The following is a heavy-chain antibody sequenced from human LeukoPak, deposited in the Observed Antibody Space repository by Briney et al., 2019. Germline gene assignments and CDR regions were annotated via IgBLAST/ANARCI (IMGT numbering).Heavy chain of an antibody. CDR2: ISYDGSNK. CDR3: ATDDYYGSGSYSFDY. CDR1: GFTFSSYG. Sequence: GRSLRLSCAASGFTFSSYGMHWVRQAPGQGLEWVAVISYDGSNKYYADSVKGRFTISRDNSKSTLYLQMNSLRAEDTAVYYCATDDYYGSGSYSFDYWGQGTLVTVSS. D-gene: IGHD3-10*01. V-gene: IGHV3-30*03. J-gene: IGHJ4*02.